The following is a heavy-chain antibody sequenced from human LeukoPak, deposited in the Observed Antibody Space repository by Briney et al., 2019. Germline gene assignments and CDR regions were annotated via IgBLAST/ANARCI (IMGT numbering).Heavy chain of an antibody. V-gene: IGHV4-39*01. Sequence: PSETLSLTXTVSGGSISSSSYYWGWIRQPPGQGLEWIGSIYYSGSTYYNPSLKSRVTISVDTSKNQFSLKLSSVTAADTAVYYCEVSGGFDYWGQGTLVTVSS. CDR3: EVSGGFDY. J-gene: IGHJ4*02. CDR2: IYYSGST. D-gene: IGHD2-15*01. CDR1: GGSISSSSYY.